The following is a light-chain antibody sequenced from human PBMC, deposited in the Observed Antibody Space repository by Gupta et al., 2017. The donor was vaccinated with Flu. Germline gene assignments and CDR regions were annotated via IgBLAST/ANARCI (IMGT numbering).Light chain of an antibody. CDR1: QSLRHSDSKNY. CDR2: GGT. V-gene: IGKV2-28*01. J-gene: IGKJ1*01. CDR3: KRGIQTRRT. Sequence: VMTQPPLPLSVPPGEPASPSSRSSQSLRHSDSKNYLDWYLQKPEQSPQLLVYGGTTRAAGVPGRFSGRGSGADFTLKISRVDAEDVVVYYCKRGIQTRRTFGQGTKVEIK.